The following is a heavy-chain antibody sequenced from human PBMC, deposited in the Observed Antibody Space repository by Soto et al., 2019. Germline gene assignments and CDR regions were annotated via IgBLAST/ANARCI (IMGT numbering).Heavy chain of an antibody. Sequence: QVQVVESGGGVVQPGKSLRLSCEASGFMFSLLGIHWVRQAPGKGLEWVAAVSNDGNNQYYADSVKGRFTISRDNSQNTVNLEMNSLRGEDTALYYCAKPRRPPHFDYWGQGALVIVSS. CDR1: GFMFSLLG. J-gene: IGHJ4*02. CDR3: AKPRRPPHFDY. V-gene: IGHV3-30*18. CDR2: VSNDGNNQ.